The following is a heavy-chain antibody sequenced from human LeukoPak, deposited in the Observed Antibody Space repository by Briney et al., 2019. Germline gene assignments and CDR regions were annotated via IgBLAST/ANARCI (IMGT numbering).Heavy chain of an antibody. CDR1: GFTFSSYS. CDR3: ARDWSGGMDV. V-gene: IGHV3-21*01. J-gene: IGHJ6*04. Sequence: PGRSLRLSCAASGFTFSSYSMNWVRQAPGKGLEWVSSISSSSSYIYYADSVKGRFTISRDNAKNSLYLQMNSLRAEDTAVYYCARDWSGGMDVWGKGTTVTVSS. CDR2: ISSSSSYI.